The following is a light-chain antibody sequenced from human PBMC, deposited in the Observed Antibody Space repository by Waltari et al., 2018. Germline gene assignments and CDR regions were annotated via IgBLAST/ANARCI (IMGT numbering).Light chain of an antibody. CDR3: SSYTTNSTYV. V-gene: IGLV2-14*03. CDR1: SSYVGSYKY. CDR2: DVS. J-gene: IGLJ1*01. Sequence: QSALTQPASVSGSPGQSITISCTGSSSYVGSYKYVSWCQQHPGKAPKLLIYDVSERPSGVSNRLSASKSGNTASLTISGLQAEDEADYYCSSYTTNSTYVFGTGTKVTVL.